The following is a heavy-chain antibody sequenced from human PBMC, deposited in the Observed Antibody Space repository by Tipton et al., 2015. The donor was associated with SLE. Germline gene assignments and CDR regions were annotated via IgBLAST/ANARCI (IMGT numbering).Heavy chain of an antibody. V-gene: IGHV4-59*01. CDR2: IHYSGST. CDR3: ARDLYGGATSLDF. Sequence: TLSLTCTVSDASMNYFYWTWIRQPPGKGLEWIGYIHYSGSTNCDPSLRSRVTISIDTSKNQFSLNLRSVTAADTAVHYCARDLYGGATSLDFWGQGTLVTVSS. CDR1: DASMNYFY. D-gene: IGHD1-26*01. J-gene: IGHJ4*02.